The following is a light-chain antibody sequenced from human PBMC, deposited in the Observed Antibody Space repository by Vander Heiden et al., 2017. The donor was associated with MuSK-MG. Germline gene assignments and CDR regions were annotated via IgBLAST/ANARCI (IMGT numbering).Light chain of an antibody. V-gene: IGKV3-20*01. Sequence: EIVLTQSPGTLSLSPGERATLSCRSSQWVSSNFLAWYQQRPGQAPRLLVYGVSSRAAGIPDRFSGSGSGTDFTLTISRLEPEDCAIYYCQQDGSSPTFGQGTKVXIK. CDR1: QWVSSNF. CDR3: QQDGSSPT. J-gene: IGKJ1*01. CDR2: GVS.